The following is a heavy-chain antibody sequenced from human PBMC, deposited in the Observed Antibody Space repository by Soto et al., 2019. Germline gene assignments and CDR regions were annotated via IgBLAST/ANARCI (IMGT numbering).Heavy chain of an antibody. V-gene: IGHV4-30-2*01. J-gene: IGHJ1*01. CDR2: IYHSGST. CDR3: PRLPAP. Sequence: PSETLSLTCAVSGGSISSGGYSWSWIRQPPGKGLEWIGYIYHSGSTYYNPSLKSRVTISVDRSKNQFSLKLSSVTAADTAVYYRPRLPAPWGQGTLVTVSS. CDR1: GGSISSGGYS.